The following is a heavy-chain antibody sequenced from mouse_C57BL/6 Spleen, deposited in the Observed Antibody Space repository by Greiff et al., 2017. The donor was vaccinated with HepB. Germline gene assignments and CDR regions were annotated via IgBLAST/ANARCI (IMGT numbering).Heavy chain of an antibody. CDR1: GYSITSDY. D-gene: IGHD3-3*01. J-gene: IGHJ4*01. V-gene: IGHV3-8*01. CDR3: ARGLRGAMDY. Sequence: DVKLVESGPGLAKPSQPLSLTCSVTGYSITSDYWNWIRKFPGNKLEYMGYISYSGSTYYNPSLKSRIPITRDTSKNQYYLQLNSVTTEDTATYYCARGLRGAMDYWGQGTSVTVSS. CDR2: ISYSGST.